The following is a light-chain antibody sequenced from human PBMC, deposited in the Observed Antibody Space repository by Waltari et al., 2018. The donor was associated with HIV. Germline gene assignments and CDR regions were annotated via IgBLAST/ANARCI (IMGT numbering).Light chain of an antibody. CDR3: QQTYSASMT. V-gene: IGKV1-39*01. J-gene: IGKJ5*01. CDR2: AAS. Sequence: DIQMTHSPSSLSASLGDDVTITCRASQSIGNYLNWYRRRPGRAPELLIYAASNLQSGVPGRFRGGGSGTDFTLSIRNLQPEDSATYICQQTYSASMTFGQGTRL. CDR1: QSIGNY.